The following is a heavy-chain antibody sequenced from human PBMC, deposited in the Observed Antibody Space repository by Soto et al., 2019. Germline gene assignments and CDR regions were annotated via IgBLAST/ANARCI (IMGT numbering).Heavy chain of an antibody. CDR3: AKDPDIVVVPAYWFDP. D-gene: IGHD2-2*01. Sequence: GGSLRLSCAASGFTFSSYAMSWVRQAPGKGLEWVSAISGSGGGTYYADSVKGRFTISRDNSKNTLYLQMNSLRAEDTAVYYCAKDPDIVVVPAYWFDPWGQGTLVTVSS. V-gene: IGHV3-23*01. CDR2: ISGSGGGT. J-gene: IGHJ5*02. CDR1: GFTFSSYA.